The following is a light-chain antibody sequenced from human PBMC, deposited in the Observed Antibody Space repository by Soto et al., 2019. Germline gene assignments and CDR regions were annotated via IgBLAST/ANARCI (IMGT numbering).Light chain of an antibody. J-gene: IGKJ4*01. Sequence: PGERATLSCRASQSVSSYLAWYQQKPGQAPRLLIYDASNRATGIPARFSGSGSGTDFTLTISSLEPEDFAVYYCQQRRGTFGGGTKVEIK. CDR1: QSVSSY. CDR3: QQRRGT. V-gene: IGKV3-11*01. CDR2: DAS.